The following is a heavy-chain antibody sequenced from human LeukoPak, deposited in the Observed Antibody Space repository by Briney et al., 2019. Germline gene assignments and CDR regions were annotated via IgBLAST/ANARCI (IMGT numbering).Heavy chain of an antibody. CDR1: GGTFSSYT. V-gene: IGHV1-69*02. CDR2: IIPILGIA. Sequence: SAKVSCKASGGTFSSYTISWVRQAPGQGLEWMGRIIPILGIANYAQKFQGRVTITADKSTSTAYMELSSLRSEDTAVYYCASRLGYCSSTSCYPDDAFDIWGQGTMVTVSS. CDR3: ASRLGYCSSTSCYPDDAFDI. D-gene: IGHD2-2*01. J-gene: IGHJ3*02.